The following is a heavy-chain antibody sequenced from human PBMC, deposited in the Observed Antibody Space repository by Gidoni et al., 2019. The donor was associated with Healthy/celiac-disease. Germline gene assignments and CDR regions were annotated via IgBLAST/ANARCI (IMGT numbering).Heavy chain of an antibody. V-gene: IGHV3-33*01. Sequence: QVQLVESGGGVVQPGRSLSLSCAASGFHFSSYGMHWVRQAPGKGLEWVAVIWYDGSNKYYADSVKGRFTISRDNSKNTLYLQMNSLRAEDTAVYYCARGGGWYENYFDYWGQGTLVTVSS. CDR1: GFHFSSYG. J-gene: IGHJ4*02. CDR3: ARGGGWYENYFDY. D-gene: IGHD6-19*01. CDR2: IWYDGSNK.